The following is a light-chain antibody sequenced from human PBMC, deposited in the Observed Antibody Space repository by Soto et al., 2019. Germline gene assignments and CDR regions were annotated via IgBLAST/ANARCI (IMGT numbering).Light chain of an antibody. J-gene: IGKJ1*01. CDR2: DAS. V-gene: IGKV1-5*01. CDR1: QSISSW. CDR3: QQYKTFWT. Sequence: DIQMTQSPSTLSASVGDRVTITCRASQSISSWLAWYQQKPGKAPKLLSYDASSLESGVPSRFSGTGSGTEFTLTISSLQPDDFATYYCQQYKTFWTFGQGTKVDIK.